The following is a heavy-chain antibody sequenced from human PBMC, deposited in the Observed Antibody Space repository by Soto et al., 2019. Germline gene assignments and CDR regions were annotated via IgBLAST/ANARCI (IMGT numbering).Heavy chain of an antibody. CDR2: ISSSSSYI. Sequence: EVQLVESGGGLVKPGGSLRLSCAASGFTFSSYSMNWVRQAPGKGLEWVSSISSSSSYIYYADSVKGRFTISRDNAKNSLYPQMNSLRAEDTAVYYCAREAKPRGGVGYCSSTSCYGDYWGQGTLVTVSS. CDR1: GFTFSSYS. V-gene: IGHV3-21*01. J-gene: IGHJ4*02. D-gene: IGHD2-2*01. CDR3: AREAKPRGGVGYCSSTSCYGDY.